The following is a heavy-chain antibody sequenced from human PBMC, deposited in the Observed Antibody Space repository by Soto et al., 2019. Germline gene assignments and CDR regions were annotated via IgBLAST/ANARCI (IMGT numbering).Heavy chain of an antibody. CDR2: IYYSGST. J-gene: IGHJ4*02. CDR1: GGSISSSSYY. D-gene: IGHD6-13*01. V-gene: IGHV4-39*01. Sequence: SETLSLTCTVSGGSISSSSYYWGWIRQPPGKGLEWIGSIYYSGSTYYNPSLKSRVTISVDTSKNQFSLKLSSVTAADTAVYYCASGLRVKFDYRGQGTLVTVSS. CDR3: ASGLRVKFDY.